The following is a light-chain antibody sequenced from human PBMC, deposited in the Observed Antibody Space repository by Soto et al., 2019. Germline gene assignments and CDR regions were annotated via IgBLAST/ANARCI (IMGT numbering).Light chain of an antibody. CDR2: GAS. V-gene: IGKV3-11*01. J-gene: IGKJ1*01. Sequence: IVWTQTPATLSLSPGERVTLSCRASQSVSSNLAWYQQKPGQSPRLLIYGASNRATGIPDRFSGSGSGTEFTLTISSLQSEDFALYYCQLHSNWPRTSGEGTKVDIK. CDR1: QSVSSN. CDR3: QLHSNWPRT.